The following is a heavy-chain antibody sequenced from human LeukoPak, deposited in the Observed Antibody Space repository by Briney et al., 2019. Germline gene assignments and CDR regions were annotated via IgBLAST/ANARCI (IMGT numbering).Heavy chain of an antibody. CDR3: ARHGYTASHYFLDY. D-gene: IGHD3-16*01. CDR1: GFTFSSYA. Sequence: GGSLRLSCAASGFTFSSYAMSWVRQVPGKGLEWVSAISSSGGTTGYADSVKGRFTISRDNSKNMLYLQMNSLRAEDTALYYCARHGYTASHYFLDYWSQGTLVTVSS. V-gene: IGHV3-23*01. J-gene: IGHJ4*02. CDR2: ISSSGGTT.